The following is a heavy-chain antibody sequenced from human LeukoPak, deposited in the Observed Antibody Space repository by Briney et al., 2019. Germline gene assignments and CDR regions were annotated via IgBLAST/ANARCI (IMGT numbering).Heavy chain of an antibody. CDR3: ARLIQDDYGYY. Sequence: GESLMISCKGPGYTFTTFWIAWVRQMPGKGLEWMGIISPGDSNIKYSPSFEGQVTISADKSISTAYLQWSSLKASDTAMYYCARLIQDDYGYYWGQGTLVSV. V-gene: IGHV5-51*01. CDR2: ISPGDSNI. J-gene: IGHJ4*02. CDR1: GYTFTTFW. D-gene: IGHD4-17*01.